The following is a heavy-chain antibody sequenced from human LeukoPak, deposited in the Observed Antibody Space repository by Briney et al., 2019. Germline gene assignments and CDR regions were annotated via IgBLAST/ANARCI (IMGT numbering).Heavy chain of an antibody. CDR2: INPSGGST. CDR3: ARDRKIAETIDYYYMDV. CDR1: GYTFTSYY. V-gene: IGHV1-46*01. J-gene: IGHJ6*03. Sequence: ASVKVSCKASGYTFTSYYMHWVRQAPGQGLEWMGIINPSGGSTSYAQKFQGRVTMTRDLSTNTVYMELSGLGSEDTAVYYCARDRKIAETIDYYYMDVWGRGTTVTVSS. D-gene: IGHD3-3*01.